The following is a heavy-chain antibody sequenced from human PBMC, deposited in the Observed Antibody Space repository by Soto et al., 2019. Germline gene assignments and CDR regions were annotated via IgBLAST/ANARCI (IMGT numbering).Heavy chain of an antibody. CDR2: ISTSTSTI. J-gene: IGHJ6*02. V-gene: IGHV3-48*01. Sequence: EVQLVESGGGLVQPGGSLRLSCVASGFAFSDFTMNWVRQAPGKGLEWLSYISTSTSTIYYADSVKGRFTISRDNAKNSLYLQMNSLRAEDTAVYYCATTTRRYNYGYPSYYYGMDVWGQGTTVTVSS. CDR3: ATTTRRYNYGYPSYYYGMDV. D-gene: IGHD5-18*01. CDR1: GFAFSDFT.